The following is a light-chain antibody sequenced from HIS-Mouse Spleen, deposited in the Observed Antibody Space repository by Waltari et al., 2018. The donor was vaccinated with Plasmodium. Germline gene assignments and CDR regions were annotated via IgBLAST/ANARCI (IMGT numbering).Light chain of an antibody. J-gene: IGKJ2*01. CDR1: SCVATSS. CDR3: QQYGSSPYT. Sequence: SSRASSCVATSSFAGHQQKPGRAPSLLIYGSSSRATGIPDRFSGSGSGTDFTLTISRLEPEDFAVYYCQQYGSSPYTFGQGTKLEIK. CDR2: GSS. V-gene: IGKV3-20*01.